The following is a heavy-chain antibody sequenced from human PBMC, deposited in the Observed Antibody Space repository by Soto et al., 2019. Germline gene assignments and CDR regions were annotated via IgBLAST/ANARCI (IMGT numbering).Heavy chain of an antibody. Sequence: QVQLVQSGAEVKKPGASVKVSCKASGYTFTSYDINWVRQATGQGLEWMGWMNPNSGNTGYAQKFQGRVTMTRNTSISTAYMELSSLRSEDTAVYYCARAADGGPSLYYYYYGMDVWGQGTTVTVSS. CDR1: GYTFTSYD. CDR2: MNPNSGNT. V-gene: IGHV1-8*01. D-gene: IGHD4-17*01. CDR3: ARAADGGPSLYYYYYGMDV. J-gene: IGHJ6*02.